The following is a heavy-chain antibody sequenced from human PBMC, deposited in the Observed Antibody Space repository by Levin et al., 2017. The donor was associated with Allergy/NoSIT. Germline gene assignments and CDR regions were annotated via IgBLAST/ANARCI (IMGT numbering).Heavy chain of an antibody. D-gene: IGHD2-2*01. V-gene: IGHV4-34*01. CDR3: ARGKAGGVGEFVVVPAATYYYYYGMDV. CDR2: INHSGST. CDR1: GGSFSGYY. J-gene: IGHJ6*02. Sequence: SETLSLTCAVYGGSFSGYYWSWIRQPPGKGLEWIGEINHSGSTNYNPSLKSRVTISVDTSKNQFSLKLSSVTAADTAVYYCARGKAGGVGEFVVVPAATYYYYYGMDVWGQGTTVTVSS.